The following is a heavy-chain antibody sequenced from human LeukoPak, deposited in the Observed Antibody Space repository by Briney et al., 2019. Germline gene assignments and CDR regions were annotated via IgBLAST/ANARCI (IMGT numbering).Heavy chain of an antibody. D-gene: IGHD4-23*01. V-gene: IGHV3-23*01. Sequence: GGSLRLSCAASGFTFSSYAMSWVRQAPGKGLEWVSTISGSGDSTYYADSVKGRFTISRDNSKNTLYLQMNSLRAEDTAVYYCAKSNGGNSGSDYWGQGTLVTVSS. CDR2: ISGSGDST. J-gene: IGHJ4*02. CDR1: GFTFSSYA. CDR3: AKSNGGNSGSDY.